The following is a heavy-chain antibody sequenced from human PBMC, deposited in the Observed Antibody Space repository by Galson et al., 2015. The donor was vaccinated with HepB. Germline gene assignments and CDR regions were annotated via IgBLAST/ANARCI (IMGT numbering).Heavy chain of an antibody. D-gene: IGHD6-19*01. CDR2: FDPEDGEK. CDR3: ATWRFSSGWSPFDF. J-gene: IGHJ4*02. Sequence: SVKVSCKVSGYTLTELSMHWVRQAPGKGLEWVGGFDPEDGEKIYAQKFQGRVTMTEDTSTDTAYMELSSLRSEDTAVYYCATWRFSSGWSPFDFWGQGTLVTVSS. V-gene: IGHV1-24*01. CDR1: GYTLTELS.